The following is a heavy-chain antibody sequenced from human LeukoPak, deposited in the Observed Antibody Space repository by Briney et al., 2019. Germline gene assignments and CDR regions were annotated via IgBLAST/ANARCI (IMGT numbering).Heavy chain of an antibody. D-gene: IGHD1-7*01. V-gene: IGHV3-23*01. CDR1: GFTFSSYA. CDR2: ISGSGGSI. J-gene: IGHJ5*02. Sequence: PGGSLRLSCAASGFTFSSYAMSWVRQAPGKGLEWVSAISGSGGSIYYADSVKGRFTISRDNSKNTLYLQMNSLRAEDTAVYYSTCWVAPGNWNYEDWFDPWGQGTLVTVSS. CDR3: TCWVAPGNWNYEDWFDP.